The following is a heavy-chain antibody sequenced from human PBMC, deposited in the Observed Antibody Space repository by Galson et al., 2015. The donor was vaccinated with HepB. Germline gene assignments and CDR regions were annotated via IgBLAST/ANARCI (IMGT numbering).Heavy chain of an antibody. CDR1: GSTFTKYA. V-gene: IGHV1-3*01. Sequence: SVKVSCKASGSTFTKYAIHWVRQAPGQSLGWMGWISAGDGYTRYSQKFQGRVTITRDTSATTAYMELSNLRFEDTAVYYCARRFGMAADYGGNMGPDYWGQGTLVTVSS. D-gene: IGHD4-23*01. J-gene: IGHJ4*02. CDR3: ARRFGMAADYGGNMGPDY. CDR2: ISAGDGYT.